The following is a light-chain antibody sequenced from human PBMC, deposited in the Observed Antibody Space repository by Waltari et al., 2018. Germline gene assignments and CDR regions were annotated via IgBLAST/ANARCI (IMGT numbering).Light chain of an antibody. CDR1: SSDVGSYNL. Sequence: QSALTQPASVSGSPGQSITISFTGTSSDVGSYNLVSWYQQHPGKAPKLMIYEVSKRPSGVSNRFSGSKSGNTASLTISGLQAEDEADYYCCSYAGSSTNYVFGTGTKVTVL. CDR3: CSYAGSSTNYV. V-gene: IGLV2-23*02. CDR2: EVS. J-gene: IGLJ1*01.